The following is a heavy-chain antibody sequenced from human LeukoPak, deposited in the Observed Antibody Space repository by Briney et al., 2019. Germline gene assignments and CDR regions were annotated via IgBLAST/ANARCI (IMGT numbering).Heavy chain of an antibody. V-gene: IGHV3-21*01. J-gene: IGHJ2*01. Sequence: PGGSLRLSCAASGFTFCSFGMNWVRRAPGKGLEWVSSISSSSSYIYYADSVKGRFTISRDNAKNSLYLQMNSLRAEDTAVYYCARERGDGDARYFDLWGRGTLVTVSS. D-gene: IGHD4-17*01. CDR2: ISSSSSYI. CDR3: ARERGDGDARYFDL. CDR1: GFTFCSFG.